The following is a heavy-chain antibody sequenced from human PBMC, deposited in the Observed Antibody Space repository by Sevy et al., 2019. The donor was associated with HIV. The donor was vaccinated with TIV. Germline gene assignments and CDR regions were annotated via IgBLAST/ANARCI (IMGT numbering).Heavy chain of an antibody. Sequence: QLGGSLRLSCAASGFTFSNYWMNWVRQAPGKGLEWVANINQDGSEKYYVDSMKGRFTISRDNAKNSLYLQMNSLRAEDTAVYYCASGHSNYSPTDYWGQGTLVTVSS. CDR3: ASGHSNYSPTDY. J-gene: IGHJ4*02. D-gene: IGHD4-4*01. V-gene: IGHV3-7*01. CDR2: INQDGSEK. CDR1: GFTFSNYW.